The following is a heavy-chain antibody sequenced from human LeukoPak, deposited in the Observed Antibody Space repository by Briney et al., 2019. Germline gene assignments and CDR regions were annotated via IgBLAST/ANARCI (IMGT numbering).Heavy chain of an antibody. CDR3: ARESMVRGVNDY. V-gene: IGHV1-69*04. CDR2: IIPILGIA. J-gene: IGHJ4*02. D-gene: IGHD3-10*01. CDR1: GGTFSSYA. Sequence: SVKVSCKASGGTFSSYAISWVRQAPGQGLEWMGRIIPILGIANYAQKFQGRVTITADKSTSTAYMELSSLRSEDTAVYYCARESMVRGVNDYWGQGTLVTVSS.